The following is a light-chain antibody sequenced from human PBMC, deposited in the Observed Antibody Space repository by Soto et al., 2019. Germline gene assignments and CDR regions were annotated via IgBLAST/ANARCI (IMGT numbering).Light chain of an antibody. CDR2: DVS. Sequence: QSALTQPASVSGSPGQSITISCTGTSSDVGGYNYVSWYQQHPGKAPKLMIYDVSNRPSGVSNRFSGSKSGNTASLTISGLQXEDEADYYCSSYTSSSTSGVFGGGTKLTVL. V-gene: IGLV2-14*01. J-gene: IGLJ2*01. CDR3: SSYTSSSTSGV. CDR1: SSDVGGYNY.